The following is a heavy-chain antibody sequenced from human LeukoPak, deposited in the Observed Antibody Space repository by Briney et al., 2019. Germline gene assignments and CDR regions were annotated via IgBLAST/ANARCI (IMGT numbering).Heavy chain of an antibody. CDR2: IYPGDSDT. Sequence: TGESLKISCKGSGSRFASYWIGWVRQLPGKGLEWMGIIYPGDSDTRYSPSFQGQVTISADKSISTAYLQWNSLKASDTAMYYCARQRQPFYDSSGYFFDSWGQGTLVTVSS. V-gene: IGHV5-51*01. CDR3: ARQRQPFYDSSGYFFDS. D-gene: IGHD3-22*01. CDR1: GSRFASYW. J-gene: IGHJ4*02.